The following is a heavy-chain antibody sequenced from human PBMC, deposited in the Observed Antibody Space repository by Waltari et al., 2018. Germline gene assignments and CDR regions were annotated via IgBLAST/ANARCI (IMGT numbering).Heavy chain of an antibody. D-gene: IGHD2-15*01. CDR1: GDSMSSSDW. J-gene: IGHJ4*02. CDR3: ARDRGRGIYLDS. CDR2: IQRSGRT. V-gene: IGHV4-4*02. Sequence: QMQLQESGPGLVKPSGTLSLTCTVSGDSMSSSDWWSWVRQSPEKGREWIGQIQRSGRTNYNPSLESRVTVSIDTSNNQFSLKVTSTTAADTAVYYCARDRGRGIYLDSWGRGTLVTVSP.